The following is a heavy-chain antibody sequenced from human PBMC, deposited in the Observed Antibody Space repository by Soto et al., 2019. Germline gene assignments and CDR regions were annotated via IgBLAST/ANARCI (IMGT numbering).Heavy chain of an antibody. Sequence: QITLKESGPTLVKPTQTLTLTCTFSGFSLSTSGVGVGWIRQPPGKALEWLALIYWDDDKRYSPSLKSRLTIXKXXSKNPVVHTMTNMDPVDTAKYSCALYGDYRAAFDIWGQGTMVTVSS. CDR2: IYWDDDK. J-gene: IGHJ3*02. D-gene: IGHD4-17*01. V-gene: IGHV2-5*02. CDR1: GFSLSTSGVG. CDR3: ALYGDYRAAFDI.